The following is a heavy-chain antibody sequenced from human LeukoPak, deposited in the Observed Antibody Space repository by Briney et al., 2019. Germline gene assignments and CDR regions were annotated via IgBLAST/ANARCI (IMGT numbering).Heavy chain of an antibody. V-gene: IGHV3-66*02. CDR2: IYSGGST. J-gene: IGHJ4*02. CDR1: GFTVSSNY. Sequence: GGSLRLSCAASGFTVSSNYMSWVRQAPGKGLEWVSVIYSGGSTYYADSVKGRFTISRDNPKNTLYLQMNSLRAEDTAVYYCASPLSGYGSEDYWGQGTLVTVSS. D-gene: IGHD5-12*01. CDR3: ASPLSGYGSEDY.